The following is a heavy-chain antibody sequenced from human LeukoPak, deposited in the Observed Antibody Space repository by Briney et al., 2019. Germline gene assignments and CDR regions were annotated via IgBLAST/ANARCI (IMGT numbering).Heavy chain of an antibody. D-gene: IGHD3-22*01. CDR3: AGDSSGYYRFVAFDI. J-gene: IGHJ3*02. Sequence: SETLSLTCTVSGDSVSSSSYYWGWIRQPPGKGLECIGTIFYVGDTYYNPSLESRVTISVDTSKNQFSLKLSSVTAADTAVYYCAGDSSGYYRFVAFDIWGQGQWSPSLQ. CDR2: IFYVGDT. V-gene: IGHV4-39*02. CDR1: GDSVSSSSYY.